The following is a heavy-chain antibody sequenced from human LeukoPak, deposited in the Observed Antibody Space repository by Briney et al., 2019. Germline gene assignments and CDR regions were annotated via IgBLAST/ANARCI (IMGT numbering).Heavy chain of an antibody. J-gene: IGHJ4*02. CDR2: IRRDGTT. CDR1: GFTVSSYW. Sequence: GGSLRLSCAASGFTVSSYWIHWVRHAPGKGLVWVSLIRRDGTTSFAASVQGRFTISRDNARNTLYLQMNSLAAEDTAVYYCARDAGQATPFDYWGPGTLVTVSS. CDR3: ARDAGQATPFDY. D-gene: IGHD2-15*01. V-gene: IGHV3-74*01.